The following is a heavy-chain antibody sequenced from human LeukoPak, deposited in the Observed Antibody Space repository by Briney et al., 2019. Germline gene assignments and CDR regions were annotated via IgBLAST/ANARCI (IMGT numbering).Heavy chain of an antibody. D-gene: IGHD3-10*01. CDR3: AKPVLLWFGELDYFDY. Sequence: PGGSLRLSCAASGFTFSSYEMNWVRQAPGKGLEWVSYISSSGSTIYYADSVKGRFTISRDNAKNSLYLQMNSLRAEDTAVYYCAKPVLLWFGELDYFDYWGQGTLVTVSS. CDR1: GFTFSSYE. V-gene: IGHV3-48*03. J-gene: IGHJ4*02. CDR2: ISSSGSTI.